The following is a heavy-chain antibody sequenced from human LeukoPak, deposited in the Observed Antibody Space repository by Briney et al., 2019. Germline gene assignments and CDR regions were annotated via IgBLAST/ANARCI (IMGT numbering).Heavy chain of an antibody. D-gene: IGHD1-26*01. J-gene: IGHJ4*02. V-gene: IGHV3-23*01. CDR1: GFTFSNYA. CDR3: ANNRIVGITPLDY. CDR2: ITSVSSYK. Sequence: GGSLRLSCKASGFTFSNYAMNWVRQAPGKGLEWFSSITSVSSYKYYADSVKGRFTISRDNSKNTLYLQMNSLRAEDTAVYYCANNRIVGITPLDYWGQGTLVIVSS.